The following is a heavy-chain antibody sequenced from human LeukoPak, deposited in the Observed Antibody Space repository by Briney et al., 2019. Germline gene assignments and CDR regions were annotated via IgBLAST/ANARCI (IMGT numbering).Heavy chain of an antibody. Sequence: GGSERLSCAASGFTFSSYAMGSVRQAPGKGLEWVSSISGSGSSTYYSDSVKGRFTISRDNSKNTLYLQMSSLRAEDTAIYYCAKDLRGYTYGLGYWGKGTLVTFSS. J-gene: IGHJ4*02. CDR1: GFTFSSYA. CDR3: AKDLRGYTYGLGY. V-gene: IGHV3-23*01. CDR2: ISGSGSST. D-gene: IGHD5-18*01.